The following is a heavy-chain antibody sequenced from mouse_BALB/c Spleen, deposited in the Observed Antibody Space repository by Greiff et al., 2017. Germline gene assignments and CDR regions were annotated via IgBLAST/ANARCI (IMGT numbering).Heavy chain of an antibody. J-gene: IGHJ2*01. Sequence: QVQLQQPGAELVKPGAPVKLSCKASGYTFTSYWMNWVKQRPGRGLEWIGRIDPSDSETHYNQKFKDKATLTVDKSSSTAYIQLSSLTSEDSAVYYCARGLLPDYFDYWGQGTTLTVSS. V-gene: IGHV1-69*02. CDR2: IDPSDSET. D-gene: IGHD1-1*01. CDR1: GYTFTSYW. CDR3: ARGLLPDYFDY.